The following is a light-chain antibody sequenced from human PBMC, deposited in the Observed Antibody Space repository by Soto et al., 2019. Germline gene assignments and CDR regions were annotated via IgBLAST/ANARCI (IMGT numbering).Light chain of an antibody. CDR2: KAS. J-gene: IGKJ1*01. CDR3: QHYNSYSEA. CDR1: QTIDTY. Sequence: DIQLTQSPSSLSASVGDRVTTTCRASQTIDTYVNWYQHKPGTAPKVLIYKASTLKSGVPSRFSGSGSGTEFTLTISSLQPDDFATYYCQHYNSYSEAFGQGTKVDIK. V-gene: IGKV1-5*03.